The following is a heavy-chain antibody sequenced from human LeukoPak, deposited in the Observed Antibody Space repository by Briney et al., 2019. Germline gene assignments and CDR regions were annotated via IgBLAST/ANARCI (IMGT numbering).Heavy chain of an antibody. CDR2: IWYDGSNK. V-gene: IGHV3-33*06. J-gene: IGHJ5*02. Sequence: PGRSLRLSCAASGFTFSSYGMHWVRQAPGKGLEWVAVIWYDGSNKYYADSVKGRLTISRDNSKNTLYLQMSSLRAEDTAVYYCAKDADGSGSYHLFDPWGQGTLVTVSS. CDR3: AKDADGSGSYHLFDP. CDR1: GFTFSSYG. D-gene: IGHD3-10*01.